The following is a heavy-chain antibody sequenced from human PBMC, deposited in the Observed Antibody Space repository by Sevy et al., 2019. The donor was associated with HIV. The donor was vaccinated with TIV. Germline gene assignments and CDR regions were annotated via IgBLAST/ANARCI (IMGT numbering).Heavy chain of an antibody. D-gene: IGHD1-26*01. CDR1: GYTLSEVT. CDR3: ATGGGGFAFDH. V-gene: IGHV1-24*01. CDR2: ADPEDGET. Sequence: ASVKVSCKVSGYTLSEVTLHWGRQAPGKGLEWMGGADPEDGETIYAQKFQGRVTMSEDTSTDTAYMELTSLTSEDTAFYYCATGGGGFAFDHWGQGTLVTVSS. J-gene: IGHJ4*02.